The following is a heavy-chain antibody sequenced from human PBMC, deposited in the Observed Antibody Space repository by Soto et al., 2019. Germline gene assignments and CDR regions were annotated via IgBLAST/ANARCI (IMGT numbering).Heavy chain of an antibody. V-gene: IGHV4-31*03. CDR3: ARDSRYCSGGSCYLGSYNWFDP. CDR1: GGSISSGDYY. CDR2: IYYSGST. Sequence: QVQLQESGPGLVKPSQTLSLTCTVSGGSISSGDYYWSWIRQHPGKGLEWIGYIYYSGSTYYNPSLKSRVTISVDTSKNQCSLKLSSVTAADTAVYYCARDSRYCSGGSCYLGSYNWFDPWGQGTLVTVSS. D-gene: IGHD2-15*01. J-gene: IGHJ5*02.